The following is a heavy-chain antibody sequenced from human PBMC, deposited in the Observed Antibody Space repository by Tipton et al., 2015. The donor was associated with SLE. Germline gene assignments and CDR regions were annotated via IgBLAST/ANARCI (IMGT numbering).Heavy chain of an antibody. V-gene: IGHV4-4*07. Sequence: TLSLTCTVSGGSISSYYWSWIRQPAGQGLEWIGRIYTSGSTNYNPSLKSRVTMSVDTSKNQFSLKLSSVTAADTAVYYCARVVWDWSQLEGDRFDPWGQGTLVTVSS. CDR1: GGSISSYY. D-gene: IGHD3/OR15-3a*01. J-gene: IGHJ5*02. CDR3: ARVVWDWSQLEGDRFDP. CDR2: IYTSGST.